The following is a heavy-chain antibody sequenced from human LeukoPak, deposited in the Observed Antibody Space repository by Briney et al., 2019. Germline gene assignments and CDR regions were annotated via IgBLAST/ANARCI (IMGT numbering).Heavy chain of an antibody. V-gene: IGHV1-18*01. D-gene: IGHD3-22*01. Sequence: ASVKVSCKASGYTFTSYGISWVRQAPGQGLEWMGWISAYNGNTNYAQKLQGRVTMTTDTSTSTAYMELRSLRSDDTAVYYCARDLSPRAYFDWLPYYDSSGYYQNSFDYWGQGTLVTVSS. CDR1: GYTFTSYG. CDR3: ARDLSPRAYFDWLPYYDSSGYYQNSFDY. CDR2: ISAYNGNT. J-gene: IGHJ4*02.